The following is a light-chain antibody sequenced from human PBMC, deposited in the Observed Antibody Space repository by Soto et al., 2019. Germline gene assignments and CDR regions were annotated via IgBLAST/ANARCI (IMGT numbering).Light chain of an antibody. V-gene: IGLV1-47*01. J-gene: IGLJ3*02. CDR1: SSNIGSNY. Sequence: QSVLTQPPSASGTPGQRVTISCSGSSSNIGSNYVYWYQQLPRTAPKLLLYRDNQRPSGVPDRFSDSKSGTSASLAISGLRSDDEADYYCQSYDSSLSGSVFGGGTKLTVL. CDR2: RDN. CDR3: QSYDSSLSGSV.